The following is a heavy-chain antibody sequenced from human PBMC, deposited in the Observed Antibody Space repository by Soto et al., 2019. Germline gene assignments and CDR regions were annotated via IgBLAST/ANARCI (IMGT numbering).Heavy chain of an antibody. CDR3: VRDHLWAFDY. J-gene: IGHJ4*02. CDR1: GFTFSTYT. Sequence: EVQLLESGGGLVQPGGSLRLSCAASGFTFSTYTMNWVRQAPGKGLEWVSYIGTSSSTVDYADSVKGRFTISRDTAKNSLYLHMNSLRAEDTAVYFCVRDHLWAFDYWGQGTLVTVSS. D-gene: IGHD1-26*01. CDR2: IGTSSSTV. V-gene: IGHV3-48*01.